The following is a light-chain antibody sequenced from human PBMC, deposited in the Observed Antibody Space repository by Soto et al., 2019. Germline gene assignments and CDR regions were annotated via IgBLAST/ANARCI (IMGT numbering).Light chain of an antibody. CDR1: QSIGNA. CDR3: LQDYSNPIT. J-gene: IGKJ4*02. CDR2: GAS. Sequence: ASEVSRSTSTLSASLGDCVPLWYRASQSIGNALGWYQQKPGKPPKVLIYGASNLQSGVPSRFSGSGSGTDFTLAISSLQPEDFATYYCLQDYSNPITFGGGTKVDIK. V-gene: IGKV1-6*01.